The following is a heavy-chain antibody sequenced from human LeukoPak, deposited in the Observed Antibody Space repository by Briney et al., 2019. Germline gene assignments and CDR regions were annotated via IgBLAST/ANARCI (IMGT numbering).Heavy chain of an antibody. V-gene: IGHV1-18*01. D-gene: IGHD3-9*01. CDR1: GYTFTSYG. CDR3: ARDKPYYDILTGYSHFDY. CDR2: ISAYNGNT. Sequence: ASVKVSCKASGYTFTSYGISWVRQAPGQGLEWMGWISAYNGNTNYAQKLQGRVTMTTDTSTSTAYMELRSLRSDDTAVYYCARDKPYYDILTGYSHFDYWGQGTLVTVSS. J-gene: IGHJ4*02.